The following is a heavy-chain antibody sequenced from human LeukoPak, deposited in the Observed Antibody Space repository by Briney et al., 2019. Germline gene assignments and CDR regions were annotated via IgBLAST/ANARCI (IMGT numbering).Heavy chain of an antibody. CDR1: GYTFTGYY. V-gene: IGHV1-2*02. J-gene: IGHJ5*02. CDR2: INPNSGGT. D-gene: IGHD2-21*02. CDR3: ARFGGDWGFGFDP. Sequence: ASVKVSCKASGYTFTGYYMHWVRQAPGQGLEWMGWINPNSGGTNYAQMFQGRVTVTRDTSISTAYMELSRLRSDDTAMYYCARFGGDWGFGFDPWGQGTLVTVSS.